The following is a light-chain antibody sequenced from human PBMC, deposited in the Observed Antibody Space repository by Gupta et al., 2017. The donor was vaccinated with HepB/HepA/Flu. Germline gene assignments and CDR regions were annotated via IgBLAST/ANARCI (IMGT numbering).Light chain of an antibody. V-gene: IGKV3-20*01. CDR1: QTIKSIY. CDR2: SGT. J-gene: IGKJ5*01. CDR3: QQDGNAPVT. Sequence: EIVLTQSPGTLSLSPGERATLSCRASQTIKSIYLAWYQQKSGQAPRLLIYSGTNRATGIPDRFSGSGSGTDFTLTVSRLEPEDFAVYYCQQDGNAPVTFGQGTRVEIK.